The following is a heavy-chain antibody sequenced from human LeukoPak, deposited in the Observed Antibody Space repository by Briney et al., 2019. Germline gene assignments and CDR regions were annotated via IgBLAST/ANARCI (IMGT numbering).Heavy chain of an antibody. CDR1: GGAFSGYY. CDR2: INHSGDT. V-gene: IGHV4-34*01. J-gene: IGHJ4*02. CDR3: ARGSRNYNNYEGADY. Sequence: PSETLSLTCAVYGGAFSGYYWSWIRQPPGKGLEWIGEINHSGDTKYNPSLKSRVSMSVDVSKDQFSLKLTSLTAADTAVYYCARGSRNYNNYEGADYWGQGTLVTGSS. D-gene: IGHD4-11*01.